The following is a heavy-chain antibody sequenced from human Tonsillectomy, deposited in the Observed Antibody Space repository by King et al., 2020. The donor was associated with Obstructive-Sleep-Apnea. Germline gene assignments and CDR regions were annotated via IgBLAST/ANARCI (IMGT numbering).Heavy chain of an antibody. V-gene: IGHV1-2*02. CDR1: GYTFTGYY. D-gene: IGHD1-26*01. CDR3: ARDLREWELLLVTDY. Sequence: QLVQSGAEVKKPGASVKVSCKASGYTFTGYYMHWVRQAPGQGLEWMGWINPNSGGTNSAQNFQGRVTMTRDTSISTAYMELYSLRSDDTAVYYCARDLREWELLLVTDYWGQGTLVTVSS. J-gene: IGHJ4*02. CDR2: INPNSGGT.